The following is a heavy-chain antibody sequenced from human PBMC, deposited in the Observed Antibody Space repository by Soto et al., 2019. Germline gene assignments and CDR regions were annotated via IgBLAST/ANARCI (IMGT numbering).Heavy chain of an antibody. CDR1: GFTFSSYS. V-gene: IGHV3-21*01. CDR3: ARDRDYPHNWLAP. Sequence: PGGSLRLSCAASGFTFSSYSMNWVRQAPGKGLEWVSSISSSSSYIYYADSVKGRFTISRDNAKNSLYLQMNSLRAEDTAVYYCARDRDYPHNWLAPWGQGTLVTVSS. J-gene: IGHJ5*02. CDR2: ISSSSSYI. D-gene: IGHD4-17*01.